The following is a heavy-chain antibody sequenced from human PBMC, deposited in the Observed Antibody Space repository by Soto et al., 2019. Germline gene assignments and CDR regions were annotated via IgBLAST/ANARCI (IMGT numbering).Heavy chain of an antibody. CDR3: ATRILGYCSSTSCPSGAYDI. V-gene: IGHV4-34*01. J-gene: IGHJ3*02. D-gene: IGHD2-2*01. CDR2: INHSGST. CDR1: GGSFSGYY. Sequence: SETLSLTCAVYGGSFSGYYWSWIRQPPGKGLEWIGEINHSGSTNYNPSLKSRVTISVDTSKNQFSLKLSSVTAADTAVYYCATRILGYCSSTSCPSGAYDIWSQGTMVTVSS.